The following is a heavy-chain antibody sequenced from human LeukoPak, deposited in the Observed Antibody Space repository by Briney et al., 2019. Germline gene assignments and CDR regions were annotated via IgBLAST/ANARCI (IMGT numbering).Heavy chain of an antibody. CDR2: IYYSGST. CDR3: ARAMAGTIYYFDV. CDR1: GGSVSSDSYY. J-gene: IGHJ4*02. Sequence: PSETLSLTCTVSGGSVSSDSYYWSWIRQPPGKGLEWIGYIYYSGSTNYNPSLKSRVTISIDTSKSRFSLELRSVTAADSAVYYCARAMAGTIYYFDVWGQGTLVTVS. V-gene: IGHV4-61*01. D-gene: IGHD1/OR15-1a*01.